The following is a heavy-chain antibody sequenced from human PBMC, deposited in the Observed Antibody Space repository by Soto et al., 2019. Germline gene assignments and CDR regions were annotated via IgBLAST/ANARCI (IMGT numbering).Heavy chain of an antibody. Sequence: EVQLVESGGGLVQPGGSLRLSCAASGFMFSAYWMSWVRQAPGKGLEWVANIHGDGGKTYYVDSVKGRFTISRDNAKMSLYLQMNSLRAEDSAVYYCARDFYGGDTYGPWDYWGQGALVAVSS. J-gene: IGHJ4*02. V-gene: IGHV3-7*01. D-gene: IGHD5-18*01. CDR3: ARDFYGGDTYGPWDY. CDR1: GFMFSAYW. CDR2: IHGDGGKT.